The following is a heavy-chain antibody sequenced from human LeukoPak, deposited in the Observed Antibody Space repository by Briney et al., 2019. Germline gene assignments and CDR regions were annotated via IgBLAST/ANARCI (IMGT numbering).Heavy chain of an antibody. J-gene: IGHJ5*02. V-gene: IGHV3-53*01. CDR3: ARDARDSSGYHNWFDP. CDR1: GFTVSSNY. D-gene: IGHD3-22*01. CDR2: IYSGGRT. Sequence: GGSLRLSCAASGFTVSSNYMSWVRQAPGKGLEWVSVIYSGGRTYYADSAKGRFTISRDNSKNTLYLQMSSLRAEDTAVYYCARDARDSSGYHNWFDPWGQGTLVTVSS.